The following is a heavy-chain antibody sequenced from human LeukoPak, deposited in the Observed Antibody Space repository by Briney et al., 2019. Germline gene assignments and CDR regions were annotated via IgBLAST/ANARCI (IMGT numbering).Heavy chain of an antibody. Sequence: GTSLRLSCEASGFTFSHFGMHWVRQAPGKGLEWVAVIWSDATNEYYADSVKGRFTISRDNSENRLSLQMDSLRAEDTAVYFCAKDTTAWWYHRAYMDVWGKGTTVTVSS. CDR3: AKDTTAWWYHRAYMDV. J-gene: IGHJ6*03. D-gene: IGHD2-15*01. CDR1: GFTFSHFG. V-gene: IGHV3-33*06. CDR2: IWSDATNE.